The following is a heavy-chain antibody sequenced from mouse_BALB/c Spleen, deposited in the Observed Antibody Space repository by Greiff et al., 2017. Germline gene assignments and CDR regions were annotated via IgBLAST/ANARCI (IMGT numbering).Heavy chain of an antibody. CDR1: GYAFTNYL. V-gene: IGHV1-54*01. CDR3: ARSIYYGYDEAMDY. D-gene: IGHD2-2*01. CDR2: INPGSGGT. Sequence: QVQLQQSGAELVRPGTSVKVSCKASGYAFTNYLIEWVKQRPGQGLEWIGVINPGSGGTNYNEKFKGKATLTADKSSSTAYMQLSSLTSDDSAVYFCARSIYYGYDEAMDYWSRNLSHRLL. J-gene: IGHJ4*01.